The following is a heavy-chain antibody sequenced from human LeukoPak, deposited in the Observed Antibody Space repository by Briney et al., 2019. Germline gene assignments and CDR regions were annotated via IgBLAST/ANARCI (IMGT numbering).Heavy chain of an antibody. V-gene: IGHV3-7*01. CDR3: ANHIPQTYYDFWSGPLDAFDI. Sequence: PGGSLRLSCAASGFTFSSYWMNWVRQAPGKGLEWVANIKQDGSEKYYVDSVKGRFTISRDNAKNSLYLQMNSLRAEDTAVYYCANHIPQTYYDFWSGPLDAFDIWGQGTMVTVSS. CDR2: IKQDGSEK. D-gene: IGHD3-3*01. J-gene: IGHJ3*02. CDR1: GFTFSSYW.